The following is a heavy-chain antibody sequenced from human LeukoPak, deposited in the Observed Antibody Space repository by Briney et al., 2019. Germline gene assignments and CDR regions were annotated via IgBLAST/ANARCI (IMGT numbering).Heavy chain of an antibody. CDR2: IYYSGST. CDR3: ARDWVGATTN. D-gene: IGHD1-26*01. V-gene: IGHV4-31*03. CDR1: GGSISSGGYY. J-gene: IGHJ4*02. Sequence: SQTLSLTCTVSGGSISSGGYYWSWIRQHPGKGLDWVAYIYYSGSTYYNPSLKSRATISVDTSKNQLSLELSSVTAADTAVYYCARDWVGATTNWGQGTLVTVSS.